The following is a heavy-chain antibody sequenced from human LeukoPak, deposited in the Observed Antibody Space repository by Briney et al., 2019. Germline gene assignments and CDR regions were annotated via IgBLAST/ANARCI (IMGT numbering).Heavy chain of an antibody. CDR3: ARDGPLPASTYYYGMDV. V-gene: IGHV4-4*07. Sequence: SETLSLTCTVSGGSISSYYWSWIRQPAGKGLGWIGRIYTSGSTNYNPSLKSRVTMSVDTSKNQFSLKLSSVTAADTAVYYCARDGPLPASTYYYGMDVWGQGTTVTVSS. J-gene: IGHJ6*02. CDR2: IYTSGST. CDR1: GGSISSYY.